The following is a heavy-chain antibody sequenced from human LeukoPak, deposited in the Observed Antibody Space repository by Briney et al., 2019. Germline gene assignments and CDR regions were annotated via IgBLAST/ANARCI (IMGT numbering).Heavy chain of an antibody. D-gene: IGHD2-21*02. Sequence: GGSLRLSCAASGFTFSSYWMSWVRQAPGKGLEWVSSLTTDSEYIYYANSVKGRFTVSRDNAKNSLFLEMNSLRAEDTAVYYCARGGVTAIRSDAFDIWGQGTMVTVSS. CDR3: ARGGVTAIRSDAFDI. J-gene: IGHJ3*02. V-gene: IGHV3-21*01. CDR1: GFTFSSYW. CDR2: LTTDSEYI.